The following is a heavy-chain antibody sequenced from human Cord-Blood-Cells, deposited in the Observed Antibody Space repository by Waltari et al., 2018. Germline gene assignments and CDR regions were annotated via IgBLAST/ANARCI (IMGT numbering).Heavy chain of an antibody. CDR3: ARALYYYDSSGPLDY. J-gene: IGHJ4*02. CDR2: INHSGST. D-gene: IGHD3-22*01. CDR1: GGSFSGYY. Sequence: QVQLQQWGAGLLKPSETLSLTCAVYGGSFSGYYWSWIRQPPGKGLEWIGEINHSGSTNYNPPLKSRVTISVDTSKNQFSLKLSSVTAADTAVYYCARALYYYDSSGPLDYWGQGTLVTVSS. V-gene: IGHV4-34*01.